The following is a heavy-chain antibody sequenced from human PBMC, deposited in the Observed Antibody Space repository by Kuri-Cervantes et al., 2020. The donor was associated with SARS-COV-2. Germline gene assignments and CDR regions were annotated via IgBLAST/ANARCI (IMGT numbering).Heavy chain of an antibody. D-gene: IGHD3-10*01. CDR1: GFTFSSYG. J-gene: IGHJ4*02. CDR2: IWYDGSNK. V-gene: IGHV3-33*08. CDR3: ARVLSWFPDY. Sequence: GESLKISCAASGFTFSSYGMHWVRQAPGKGLEWVAVIWYDGSNKYYADSVKGRFTVSRDNSKNTLHLRMNGLRAEDTAMYYCARVLSWFPDYWGQGTLVTVSS.